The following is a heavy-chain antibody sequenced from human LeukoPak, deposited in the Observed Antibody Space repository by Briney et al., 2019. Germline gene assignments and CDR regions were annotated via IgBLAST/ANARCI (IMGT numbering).Heavy chain of an antibody. CDR2: ISYSSSAI. V-gene: IGHV3-48*02. J-gene: IGHJ1*01. Sequence: PGGSLRLSCAASGFTFSTYSMNWVRQAPGKGLERVSYISYSSSAIYYADSVKGRFTISRDNAKNSLYLRMNSLRDEDTAVYYCARDRSGYFQNWGQGTLVTVSS. CDR1: GFTFSTYS. D-gene: IGHD3-3*01. CDR3: ARDRSGYFQN.